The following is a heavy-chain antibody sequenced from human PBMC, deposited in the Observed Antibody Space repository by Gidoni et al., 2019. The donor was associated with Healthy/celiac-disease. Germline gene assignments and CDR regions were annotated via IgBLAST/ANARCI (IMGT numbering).Heavy chain of an antibody. CDR2: ISCSGGST. J-gene: IGHJ5*02. CDR3: AKRGSLVSWFDP. D-gene: IGHD3-16*02. CDR1: GCTFSSYA. V-gene: IGHV3-23*01. Sequence: EVQLLESGGGLVQHGGSLRLSCAASGCTFSSYAMSWVRQAPGKGLEWVSAISCSGGSTYYADSVKGRLTISRDNSKNTLYLKMNSMRAEDTAVYYCAKRGSLVSWFDPWGQGTLVTVSS.